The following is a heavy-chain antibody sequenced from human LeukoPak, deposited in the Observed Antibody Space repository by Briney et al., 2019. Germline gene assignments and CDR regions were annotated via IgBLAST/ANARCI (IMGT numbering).Heavy chain of an antibody. CDR3: ARVEGAFDI. J-gene: IGHJ3*02. V-gene: IGHV3-7*01. CDR1: GFTFSSYW. Sequence: PPGGSLRLSSAASGFTFSSYWMSWVRQAPGKGLEWVATIKLDGSEKYYVDSVKGRFTISRDNSKNTLYLQMNSLRAEDTAVYYCARVEGAFDIWGQGTMVTVSS. CDR2: IKLDGSEK.